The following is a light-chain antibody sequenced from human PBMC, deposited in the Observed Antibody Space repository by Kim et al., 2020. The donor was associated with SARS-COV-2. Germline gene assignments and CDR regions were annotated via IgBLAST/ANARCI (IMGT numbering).Light chain of an antibody. V-gene: IGKV1-6*01. Sequence: ASTGDRVTITCRASQAIRNELGWYQQKPGKAPTVLIYAASTLQSGVSSRFSGSGSGTDFTLTISSLQPEDFATYYCLQDSRYPRTFGQGTKVDIK. CDR3: LQDSRYPRT. CDR1: QAIRNE. CDR2: AAS. J-gene: IGKJ1*01.